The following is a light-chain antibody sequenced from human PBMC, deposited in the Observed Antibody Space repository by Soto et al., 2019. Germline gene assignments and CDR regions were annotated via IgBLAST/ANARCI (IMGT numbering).Light chain of an antibody. Sequence: QSVLTQPPSASGSPGQSVTISCTGTSSDVGGYNYVSWYQQHPGEAPKLMIYEVSKRPSGVPDRFSGSKSGNTASLTVSGLQAEDEADYYCTSYAGSNYYVFGTGTKVTVL. CDR3: TSYAGSNYYV. J-gene: IGLJ1*01. CDR1: SSDVGGYNY. CDR2: EVS. V-gene: IGLV2-8*01.